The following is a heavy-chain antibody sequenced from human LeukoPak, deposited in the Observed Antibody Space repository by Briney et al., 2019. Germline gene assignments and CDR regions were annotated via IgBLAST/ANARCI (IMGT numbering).Heavy chain of an antibody. CDR3: ARNLAPTYYYYMDV. CDR1: GYTFTSYG. J-gene: IGHJ6*03. V-gene: IGHV1-18*01. Sequence: ASVKVSCKASGYTFTSYGISWVRQAPGQGLEWMRWISAYNGNTNYAQKLQGRVTMTTDTSTSTAYVELRSLRSDDTAVYYCARNLAPTYYYYMDVWGKGTTVTVSS. CDR2: ISAYNGNT.